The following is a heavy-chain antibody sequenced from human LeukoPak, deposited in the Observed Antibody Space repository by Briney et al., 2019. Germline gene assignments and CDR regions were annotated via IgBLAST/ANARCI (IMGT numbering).Heavy chain of an antibody. D-gene: IGHD6-19*01. CDR3: ARGYNAGWFDY. CDR1: GFSFSTYT. V-gene: IGHV3-30*04. CDR2: ISSDGTIQ. Sequence: PGGSLRLSCAASGFSFSTYTLHWVRQAPGKGLEWVAVISSDGTIQDYADSVKARLTISRDNPKNTLFLQLNSLRVEDTAVYFCARGYNAGWFDYWGQGTLVTVSS. J-gene: IGHJ4*02.